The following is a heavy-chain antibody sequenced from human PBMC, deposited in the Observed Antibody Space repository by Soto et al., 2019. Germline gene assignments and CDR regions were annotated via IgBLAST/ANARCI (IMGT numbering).Heavy chain of an antibody. Sequence: EVQLVESGGGLVPPGGSLRLSCAASGFTFSNYSMNWVRQAPGKGLEWVSFISSTGETTYYADSVKGRLTISRDNAKNSLFLQMNSLTAEDTAVYACARYVRLPDYWGQGTLVTVSS. CDR1: GFTFSNYS. D-gene: IGHD3-10*02. V-gene: IGHV3-48*01. CDR3: ARYVRLPDY. J-gene: IGHJ4*02. CDR2: ISSTGETT.